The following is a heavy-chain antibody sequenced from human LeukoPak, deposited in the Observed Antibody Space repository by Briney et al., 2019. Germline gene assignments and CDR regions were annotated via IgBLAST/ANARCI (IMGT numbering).Heavy chain of an antibody. CDR1: GFTFDDFA. D-gene: IGHD3-10*01. J-gene: IGHJ4*02. CDR2: ISWNSGSI. V-gene: IGHV3-9*01. CDR3: ANPSDYYGSGSPFDY. Sequence: GGSLRLSCAASGFTFDDFAMHWVRQAPGKGLEWVSSISWNSGSISYAGSVKGRFTISRDSAKNSLYLQMNSLRPEDTALYYCANPSDYYGSGSPFDYWGQGTLVTVSS.